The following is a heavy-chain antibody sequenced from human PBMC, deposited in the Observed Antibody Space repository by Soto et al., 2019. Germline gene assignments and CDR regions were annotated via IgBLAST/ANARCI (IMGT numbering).Heavy chain of an antibody. Sequence: QVQLVQSGAEVKKPGASVKVSCKAFGYTFTTYGINWVRQAPGQGLEWMGWVSPYNGDTTYAQKVQGRVTMTTDTSTRAAYLELRSLRADDTAMYYCAREVGHMDFWGQGTTVTVSS. CDR2: VSPYNGDT. CDR3: AREVGHMDF. D-gene: IGHD2-2*01. CDR1: GYTFTTYG. J-gene: IGHJ6*02. V-gene: IGHV1-18*04.